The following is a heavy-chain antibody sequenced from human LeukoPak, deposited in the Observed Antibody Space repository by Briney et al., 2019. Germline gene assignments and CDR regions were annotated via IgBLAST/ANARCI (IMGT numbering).Heavy chain of an antibody. CDR1: GFTFSSYW. CDR3: ARHLSGVTGYTYGRGIDY. D-gene: IGHD5-18*01. V-gene: IGHV3-7*01. CDR2: IKKDGSEK. Sequence: GGSLRLSCAASGFTFSSYWMSWVRQAPGKGLEWVANIKKDGSEKYYVDSVKGRFTISRDNAEKSLYLQMNSLRAEDTAVYYCARHLSGVTGYTYGRGIDYWGQGTLVTVSS. J-gene: IGHJ4*02.